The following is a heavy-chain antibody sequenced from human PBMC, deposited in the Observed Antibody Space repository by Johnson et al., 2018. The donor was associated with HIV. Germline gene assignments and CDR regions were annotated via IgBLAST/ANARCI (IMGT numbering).Heavy chain of an antibody. CDR3: AKDIWQYMYGAFDI. CDR2: IKQDGSEK. D-gene: IGHD2-8*01. Sequence: EVQLVESGGGVVQPGRSLRLSCAASGFTFSSYGMHWVRQAPGKGLEWVANIKQDGSEKYYADSVKGRFTISRDNAKNSLYLQMNSLRAEDTALYYCAKDIWQYMYGAFDIWGQGTMVTVSS. V-gene: IGHV3-7*03. J-gene: IGHJ3*02. CDR1: GFTFSSYG.